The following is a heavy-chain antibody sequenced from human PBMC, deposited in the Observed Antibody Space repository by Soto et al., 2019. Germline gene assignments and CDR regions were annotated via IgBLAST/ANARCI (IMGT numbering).Heavy chain of an antibody. V-gene: IGHV3-66*01. CDR2: TYSGDTT. Sequence: DVQLVESGGGLVQPGGSLRLSCVVSGFTVSNNYISWVRQAPGKGLEWVSVTYSGDTTYYADSVKGRFTVSRDISKNTRYLQMNSLRAEDTAVFYCARFAFNSRFDFWGQGTLVTVSS. D-gene: IGHD1-1*01. CDR1: GFTVSNNY. CDR3: ARFAFNSRFDF. J-gene: IGHJ4*02.